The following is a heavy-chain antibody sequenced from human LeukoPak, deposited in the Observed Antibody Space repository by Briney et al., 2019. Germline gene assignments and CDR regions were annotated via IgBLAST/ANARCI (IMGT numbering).Heavy chain of an antibody. V-gene: IGHV3-74*01. CDR2: INSDGSST. Sequence: PGGSLRLSCAASGLDLSGYWMHWVRQAPGKGLVWVSRINSDGSSTTYANSVQGRFIISRDNAKNTLYLQMNSLRAEDTAVYYCARDVPLDYWGQGTLVTVSS. CDR3: ARDVPLDY. J-gene: IGHJ4*02. CDR1: GLDLSGYW.